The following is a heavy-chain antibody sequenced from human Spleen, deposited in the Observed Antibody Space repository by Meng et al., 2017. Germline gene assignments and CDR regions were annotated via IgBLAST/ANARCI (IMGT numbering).Heavy chain of an antibody. J-gene: IGHJ4*02. Sequence: GGSLRLSCAASGFTFSSYNMHLVRQTPGEGLVWVSRINTDASITTYADSVKGRFTISRDDAKNTVYLQMNSLRAEDTAVYYCARDADWVIFDHWGQGALVTVSS. D-gene: IGHD3-9*01. V-gene: IGHV3-74*03. CDR2: INTDASIT. CDR1: GFTFSSYN. CDR3: ARDADWVIFDH.